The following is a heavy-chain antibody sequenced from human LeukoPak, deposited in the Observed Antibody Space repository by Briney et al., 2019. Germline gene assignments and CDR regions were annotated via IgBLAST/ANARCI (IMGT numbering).Heavy chain of an antibody. J-gene: IGHJ4*02. V-gene: IGHV4-39*02. D-gene: IGHD3-22*01. CDR1: GGSIRSGSHY. CDR3: AKRDDSGGNLVDL. CDR2: IYYSGST. Sequence: PSETLSLTCTVSGGSIRSGSHYWAWIRQPPGKGLEWIGSIYYSGSTYYNPSLENRVTISIDTSKNHFSLKLSSLSAANTSVYYCAKRDDSGGNLVDLWGQGTLVTVS.